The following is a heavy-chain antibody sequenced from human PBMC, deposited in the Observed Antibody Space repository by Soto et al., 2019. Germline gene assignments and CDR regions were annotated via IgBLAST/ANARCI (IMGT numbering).Heavy chain of an antibody. J-gene: IGHJ4*02. CDR1: GLTFSNYA. D-gene: IGHD1-1*01. Sequence: GGSLRLSCAASGLTFSNYAMTWVRQAPGKGLEWVSFISGSGGITYYADSVKGRFTISRGNSKNTLYLQMHSLRAEDTAIYYCEKDANWEDHYWGQGTLVTVSS. CDR3: EKDANWEDHY. CDR2: ISGSGGIT. V-gene: IGHV3-23*01.